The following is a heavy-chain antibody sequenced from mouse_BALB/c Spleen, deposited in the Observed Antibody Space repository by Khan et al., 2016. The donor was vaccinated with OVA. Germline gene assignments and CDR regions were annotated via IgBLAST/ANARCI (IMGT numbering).Heavy chain of an antibody. CDR3: ARRSRK. Sequence: EVQLQQSGAELVKSGATVKLSCTASGFSFTGSSMHWLKQWPEQGLEWIGLIDPPNGNTNYNPKFRGKATITADTSSNTAYLELSSLTSEDTAGYYCARRSRKWGQGTTVTVSA. CDR2: IDPPNGNT. J-gene: IGHJ3*02. CDR1: GFSFTGSS. V-gene: IGHV14-3*02.